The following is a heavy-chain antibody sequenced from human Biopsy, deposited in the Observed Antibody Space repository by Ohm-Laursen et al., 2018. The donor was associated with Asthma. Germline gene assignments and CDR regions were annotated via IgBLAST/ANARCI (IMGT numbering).Heavy chain of an antibody. V-gene: IGHV1-2*04. CDR1: GYTFTGYY. CDR3: ARELELGGVGFGYYYYGMDV. Sequence: GASVKVSCKASGYTFTGYYMHWVRQAPGQGLEWMGWINPNSGGTNYAQKFQGWVTMTRDTSISTAYMELSRLRSDDTAVYYCARELELGGVGFGYYYYGMDVWGQGTTVTVSS. D-gene: IGHD1-7*01. J-gene: IGHJ6*02. CDR2: INPNSGGT.